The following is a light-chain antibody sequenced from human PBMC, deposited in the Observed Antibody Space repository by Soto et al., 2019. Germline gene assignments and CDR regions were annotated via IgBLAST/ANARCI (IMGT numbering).Light chain of an antibody. J-gene: IGLJ2*01. V-gene: IGLV1-44*01. CDR2: SNN. Sequence: QSVLTQPPSASGTPGQRVTISCSGSSSNIGSNTVNWYQQLPGTAPKLLIYSNNQRPSGVPDRFSGSKSGTSACLAISGLQSEDEADYYCAAWDDSLNGPGVFGGGTKLTVL. CDR1: SSNIGSNT. CDR3: AAWDDSLNGPGV.